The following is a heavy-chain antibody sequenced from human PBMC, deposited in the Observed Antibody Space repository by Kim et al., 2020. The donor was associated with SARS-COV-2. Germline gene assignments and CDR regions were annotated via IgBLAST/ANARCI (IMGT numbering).Heavy chain of an antibody. CDR2: IYYSGST. V-gene: IGHV4-31*03. CDR3: ASNYGSGSYRSWYFDY. D-gene: IGHD3-10*01. J-gene: IGHJ4*02. CDR1: GGSISSGGYY. Sequence: SETLSLTCTVSGGSISSGGYYWSWIRQHPGKGLEWIGYIYYSGSTYYNPSLKSRVTISVDTSKNQFSLKLSSVTAADTAVYYCASNYGSGSYRSWYFDYWGQGTLVTVSS.